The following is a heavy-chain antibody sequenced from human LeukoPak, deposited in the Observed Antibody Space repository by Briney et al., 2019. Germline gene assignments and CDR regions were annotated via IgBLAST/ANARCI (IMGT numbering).Heavy chain of an antibody. D-gene: IGHD3-22*01. Sequence: PSETLSLTCTVSGGSISSYYWSWIRQPPGKGLEWIGYIYYSVSTNYNPSLKSRVTISVDTSKNQFSLKLSSVTAADTAVYYCARGSGSLDYWGQGTLVTVSS. CDR2: IYYSVST. CDR3: ARGSGSLDY. V-gene: IGHV4-59*01. CDR1: GGSISSYY. J-gene: IGHJ4*02.